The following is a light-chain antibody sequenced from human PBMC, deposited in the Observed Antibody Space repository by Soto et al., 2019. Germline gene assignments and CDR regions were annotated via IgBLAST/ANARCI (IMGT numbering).Light chain of an antibody. CDR1: SSDVGGHNY. Sequence: QSALTQPASVSGSPRQSITISCTGSSSDVGGHNYVSWYQQHPGKAPKLMIYDVSNRPSGISNRFSGSKSGNTASLTISGLQAEDEADYYCSSYTSSDTLVFGGGTQLTVL. J-gene: IGLJ2*01. CDR3: SSYTSSDTLV. CDR2: DVS. V-gene: IGLV2-14*01.